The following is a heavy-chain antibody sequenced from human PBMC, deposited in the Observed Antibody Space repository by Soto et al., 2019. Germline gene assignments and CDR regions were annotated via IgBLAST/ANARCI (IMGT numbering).Heavy chain of an antibody. CDR1: GGSISSGGYS. J-gene: IGHJ6*02. CDR2: IYYSGST. Sequence: SETLSLTCAVSGGSISSGGYSWSWIRQPPGKGLEWIGYIYYSGSTNYNPSLKSRVTISVDTSKNQFSLKLSSVTAADTAVYYCARDGGSYFHYYYGMDVWGQGTTVTVSS. V-gene: IGHV4-61*08. CDR3: ARDGGSYFHYYYGMDV. D-gene: IGHD1-26*01.